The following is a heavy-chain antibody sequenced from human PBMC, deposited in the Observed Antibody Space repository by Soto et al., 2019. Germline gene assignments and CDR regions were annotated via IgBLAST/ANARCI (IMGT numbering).Heavy chain of an antibody. J-gene: IGHJ4*02. V-gene: IGHV4-34*01. D-gene: IGHD3-9*01. CDR2: INHSGST. CDR3: ARVLGMELSGNRAFNS. Sequence: QVQLQQWGAGLLKPSETLSLTCAVYGGSFSGYYWRWIRQPPGKGLEWIGEINHSGSTNYNTSLKSRVTISVDTAENQFSLKLSSVTAADTAVYYCARVLGMELSGNRAFNSLGQGILVTVSS. CDR1: GGSFSGYY.